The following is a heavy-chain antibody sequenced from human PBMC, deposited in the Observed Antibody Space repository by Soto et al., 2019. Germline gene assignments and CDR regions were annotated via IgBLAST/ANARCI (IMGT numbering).Heavy chain of an antibody. D-gene: IGHD4-4*01. J-gene: IGHJ4*02. V-gene: IGHV3-21*01. CDR3: AREGINNYNEYYFDS. CDR2: ISGSGNYT. Sequence: GGSLRLSCAASGFTFSTYSMNWVRQAQGQGLEWVSSISGSGNYTHYADFRRGRFTISRDNAKTSLYLQMNSLRAEDTAVYYCAREGINNYNEYYFDSWGQGTVVTVSS. CDR1: GFTFSTYS.